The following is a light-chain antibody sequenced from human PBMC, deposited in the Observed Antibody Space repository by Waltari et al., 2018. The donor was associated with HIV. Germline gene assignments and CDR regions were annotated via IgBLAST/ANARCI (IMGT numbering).Light chain of an antibody. CDR2: GVN. J-gene: IGLJ2*01. CDR1: SSDVGGYNY. Sequence: QSALTQPPSASGSPGQSVTISCTGTSSDVGGYNYVYWYQQHPGKAPKLMIDGVNKRPSGVPDRFSGSKSGNTASLTVSGLQAEDEAEYYCSSYAGSNNVVFGGGTKLTVL. V-gene: IGLV2-8*01. CDR3: SSYAGSNNVV.